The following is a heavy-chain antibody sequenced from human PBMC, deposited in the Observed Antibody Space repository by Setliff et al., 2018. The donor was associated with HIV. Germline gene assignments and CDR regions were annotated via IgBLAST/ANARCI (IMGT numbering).Heavy chain of an antibody. CDR2: VNRDGSCT. CDR1: GLSFSDYW. Sequence: GGSLRLSCEVSGLSFSDYWMHWVRQAPGKGLVWVSRVNRDGSCTTYADSVKDRFTISRDNAKNTLYLQMNSLRAEDTGVYYCHSGYDTEEQSYFDYWGQGALVTVSS. CDR3: HSGYDTEEQSYFDY. J-gene: IGHJ4*02. D-gene: IGHD5-12*01. V-gene: IGHV3-74*01.